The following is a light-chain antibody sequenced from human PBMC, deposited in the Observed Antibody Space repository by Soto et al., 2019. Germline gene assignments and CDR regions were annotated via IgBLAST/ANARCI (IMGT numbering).Light chain of an antibody. CDR1: QTVNNNY. CDR3: HQNGGSSET. CDR2: RAS. Sequence: EIVLTQSPGTLSLSPGERATLSCRASQTVNNNYGAWHQQEPGQAPRLFIVRASNKAIGITDRFSGSGSGIEFILTISELEPEDSGIYHCHQNGGSSETFGQGTKVDIK. V-gene: IGKV3-20*01. J-gene: IGKJ1*01.